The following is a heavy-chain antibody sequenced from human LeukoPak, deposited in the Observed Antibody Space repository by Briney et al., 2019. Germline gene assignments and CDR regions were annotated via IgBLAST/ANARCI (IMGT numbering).Heavy chain of an antibody. CDR3: ARGLRFFAGGYMDV. V-gene: IGHV1-69*04. D-gene: IGHD3-3*01. CDR1: GYTFTSYG. CDR2: IIPILGIA. Sequence: SVKVSCKASGYTFTSYGISWVRQAPGQGLEWMGRIIPILGIANYAQKFQGRVTITADKSTSTAYMELSSLRSEDTAVYYCARGLRFFAGGYMDVWGKGTTVTVSS. J-gene: IGHJ6*03.